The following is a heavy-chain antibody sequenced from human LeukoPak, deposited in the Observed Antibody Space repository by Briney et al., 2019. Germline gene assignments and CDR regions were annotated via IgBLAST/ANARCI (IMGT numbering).Heavy chain of an antibody. CDR1: GFTFSSYA. V-gene: IGHV3-30-3*01. Sequence: GGSLRLSCAASGFTFSSYAMHWVRQAPGKGLEWVAVISYDGSNKYYADSVKGRFTISRDNSKNTLYLQMNSLRAEDTAVYYCARDLLVIPDYWGQRTLVTVSS. D-gene: IGHD3-16*02. CDR2: ISYDGSNK. J-gene: IGHJ4*02. CDR3: ARDLLVIPDY.